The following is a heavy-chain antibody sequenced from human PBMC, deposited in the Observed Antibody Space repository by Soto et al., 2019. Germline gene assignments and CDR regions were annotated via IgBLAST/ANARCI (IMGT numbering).Heavy chain of an antibody. Sequence: GGSLRLSCAASGFTFSSYGMHWVRQAPGKGLEWVAVISYDGSNKYYADSVKGRFTISRDNSKNTLYLQMNSLRAEDTAVYYCAKALQGGSYYEAMGYWGQGTQVTRLL. CDR3: AKALQGGSYYEAMGY. CDR1: GFTFSSYG. CDR2: ISYDGSNK. D-gene: IGHD1-26*01. V-gene: IGHV3-30*18. J-gene: IGHJ4*02.